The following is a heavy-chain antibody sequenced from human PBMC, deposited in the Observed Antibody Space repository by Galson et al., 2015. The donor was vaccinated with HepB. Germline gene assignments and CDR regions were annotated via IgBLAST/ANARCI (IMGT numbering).Heavy chain of an antibody. J-gene: IGHJ3*02. CDR1: RFTFDDYA. D-gene: IGHD6-13*01. V-gene: IGHV3-9*01. Sequence: LRLSCAGSRFTFDDYAMHWVRQAPGKGLEWVSGISWNSGSIDYADSVKGRFTISRDNAKNSLYLQMNRLRAEDTALYYCAKDIEGRGSWYNGDAFDIWGQGTMVTVSS. CDR3: AKDIEGRGSWYNGDAFDI. CDR2: ISWNSGSI.